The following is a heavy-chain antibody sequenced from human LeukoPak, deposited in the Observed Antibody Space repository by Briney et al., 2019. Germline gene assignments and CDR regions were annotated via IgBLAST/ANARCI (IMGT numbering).Heavy chain of an antibody. Sequence: PGGSLRLSCAASGFTFDDYGMSWVRQAPGKGLEWVSGINWSGGSTGYADSVKGRFTISRDNAKNSLYLQMNSLRAKDTALYYCARASHYSDSSDYPDYWGKGTLVTVSS. J-gene: IGHJ4*02. D-gene: IGHD3-22*01. CDR1: GFTFDDYG. V-gene: IGHV3-20*04. CDR2: INWSGGST. CDR3: ARASHYSDSSDYPDY.